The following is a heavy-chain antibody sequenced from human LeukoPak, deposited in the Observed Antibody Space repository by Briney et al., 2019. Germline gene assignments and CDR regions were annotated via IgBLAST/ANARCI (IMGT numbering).Heavy chain of an antibody. V-gene: IGHV4-4*08. CDR3: ARRNDCEI. J-gene: IGHJ3*02. CDR2: IYSSGST. Sequence: PSETLSLTSTVSGCSLTGYHWSWIRQRPGKGLEWIVYIYSSGSTEYKTSIQRRATISADTSKNQFSLKLTSVTAADTAIYYCARRNDCEICGQGTMGTVSS. CDR1: GCSLTGYH.